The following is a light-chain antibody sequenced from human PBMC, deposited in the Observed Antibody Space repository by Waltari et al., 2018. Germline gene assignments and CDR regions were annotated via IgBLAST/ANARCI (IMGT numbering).Light chain of an antibody. J-gene: IGLJ2*01. CDR1: SSDVGGYNY. Sequence: QSALTQPASVSGSPGQSITISCTGTSSDVGGYNYVSWYQQHPGKAPNLMIYEVSTRPSGGSNRFSGSKSGNTASLTSAGLQAEDEADYYCSSYTSSSTVVFGGGTKLTVL. V-gene: IGLV2-14*01. CDR3: SSYTSSSTVV. CDR2: EVS.